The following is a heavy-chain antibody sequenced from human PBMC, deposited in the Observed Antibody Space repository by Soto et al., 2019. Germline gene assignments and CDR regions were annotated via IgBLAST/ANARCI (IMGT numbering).Heavy chain of an antibody. D-gene: IGHD4-17*01. Sequence: PGGSLRLSCAASGFTFSNAWMNWVRQAPGKGLEWVGRIKSKTDGETTDYAAPVKGRFTISRDDSKNTLYLQLNSLKIEDTAVYHCSTRPPPYGDYAQDFWGQGTLVTVSS. J-gene: IGHJ4*02. CDR3: STRPPPYGDYAQDF. CDR2: IKSKTDGETT. CDR1: GFTFSNAW. V-gene: IGHV3-15*01.